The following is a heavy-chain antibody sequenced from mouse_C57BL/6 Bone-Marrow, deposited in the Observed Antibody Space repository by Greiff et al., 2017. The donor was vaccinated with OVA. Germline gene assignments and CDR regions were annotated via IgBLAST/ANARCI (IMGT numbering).Heavy chain of an antibody. CDR2: IYPRSGNT. CDR1: GYTFTSYG. V-gene: IGHV1-81*01. D-gene: IGHD1-1*01. CDR3: AREDGSSFAWFAY. J-gene: IGHJ3*01. Sequence: QVQLQQPGAELARPGASVKLSCKASGYTFTSYGISWVKQRTGQGLEWIGEIYPRSGNTYYNEKFKGNATLTADKSSSTAYMELRSLTSEDSAVYFCAREDGSSFAWFAYWGQGTLVTVSA.